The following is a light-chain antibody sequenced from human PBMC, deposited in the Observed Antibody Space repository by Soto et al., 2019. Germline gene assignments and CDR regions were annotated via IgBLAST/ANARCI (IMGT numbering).Light chain of an antibody. CDR2: DGF. V-gene: IGKV3-11*01. J-gene: IGKJ4*01. Sequence: EIVLTQSPATLSLSPGEGATLSCRASQSLNTYLAWYQQRPGQAPRLLIYDGFNRATGIPARFSGSGSGTDFTLTISSLEPEDFAVYYCQQGGSFGGGTKVEL. CDR3: QQGGS. CDR1: QSLNTY.